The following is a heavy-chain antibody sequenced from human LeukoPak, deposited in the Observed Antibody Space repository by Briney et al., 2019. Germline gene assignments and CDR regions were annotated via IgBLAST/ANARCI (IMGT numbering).Heavy chain of an antibody. CDR1: GYSFTCYW. CDR3: ARLKGPIPSPFDY. CDR2: IDPRDSDT. J-gene: IGHJ4*02. Sequence: GESLKISCKGSGYSFTCYWIGWVRQLPGKGLEWMGIIDPRDSDTIYSPSFQGQVTISADKSISTAYLQWSSLKASDTAMYYCARLKGPIPSPFDYWGQGTLVTVSS. V-gene: IGHV5-51*01.